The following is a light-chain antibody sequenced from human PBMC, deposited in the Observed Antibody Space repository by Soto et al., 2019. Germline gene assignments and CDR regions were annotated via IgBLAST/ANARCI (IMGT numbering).Light chain of an antibody. Sequence: DIQMTQSPSSLSAPVGGRVTITCRASQGIRRDLGWYQQKPGKAPTRLIYAVSSLHSGVPSRFRGSGSETEITLTISSLQPEDSATYYCLQHNSYPLTFGGGNKVEIK. CDR1: QGIRRD. CDR2: AVS. J-gene: IGKJ4*01. CDR3: LQHNSYPLT. V-gene: IGKV1-17*01.